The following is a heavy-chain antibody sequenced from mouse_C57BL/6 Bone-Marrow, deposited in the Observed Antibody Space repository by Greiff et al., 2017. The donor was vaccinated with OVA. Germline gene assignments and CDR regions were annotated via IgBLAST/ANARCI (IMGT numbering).Heavy chain of an antibody. Sequence: VQLQQSGAELVRPGASVTLSCTASGFNIKDDYMHWVQQRPEQGLEWIGWIDPENGDTEYASKFQGQVTITADTSSNTAYLQLSSLTSEDTAVYYCTSYGNFDYWGQGTTLTVSS. CDR3: TSYGNFDY. CDR2: IDPENGDT. CDR1: GFNIKDDY. V-gene: IGHV14-4*01. J-gene: IGHJ2*01. D-gene: IGHD2-1*01.